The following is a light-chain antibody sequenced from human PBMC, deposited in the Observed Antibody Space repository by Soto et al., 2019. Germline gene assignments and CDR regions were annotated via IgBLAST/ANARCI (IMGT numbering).Light chain of an antibody. Sequence: DIPMTQSPVTLSPSVGDRVAITCRASQSIGEWLAWYQHKPGKAPKLLIYRASHLATGVPSRFSGSGSGTEFTFPISSLQPDDFATYYCQHYDSYPVTFGQGTNLEI. CDR2: RAS. CDR3: QHYDSYPVT. J-gene: IGKJ2*01. CDR1: QSIGEW. V-gene: IGKV1-5*03.